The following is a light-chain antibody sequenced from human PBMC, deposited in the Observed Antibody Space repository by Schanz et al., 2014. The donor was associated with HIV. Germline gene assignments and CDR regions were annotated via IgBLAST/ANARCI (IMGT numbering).Light chain of an antibody. Sequence: EIVLTQSPGTLSLSPGERATLSCRASQSVSSSYLAWYQQKPGQAPRLLIYGASRRATGIPDRFSGSGSGTEFTLTISSLQSEDFAVYYCQQYNNWPPAFGQGTKVEIK. V-gene: IGKV3-20*01. CDR1: QSVSSSY. CDR3: QQYNNWPPA. CDR2: GAS. J-gene: IGKJ1*01.